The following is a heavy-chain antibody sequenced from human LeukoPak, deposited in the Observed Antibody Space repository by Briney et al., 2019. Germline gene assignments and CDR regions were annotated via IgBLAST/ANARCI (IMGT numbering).Heavy chain of an antibody. Sequence: PGGSLRLSCAASGFTFSSYSMNWVRQAPGKGLDWVSSISPSGSSTYNADSVRGRFTISRDNAKDAVYLQMNSLRGEDTAVYYCVRDYLGESGAGGCWGQGILVTVSS. J-gene: IGHJ4*02. CDR3: VRDYLGESGAGGC. V-gene: IGHV3-21*01. D-gene: IGHD3-10*01. CDR1: GFTFSSYS. CDR2: ISPSGSST.